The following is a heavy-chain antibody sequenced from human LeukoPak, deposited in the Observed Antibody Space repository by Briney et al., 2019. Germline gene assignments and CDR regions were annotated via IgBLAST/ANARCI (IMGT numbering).Heavy chain of an antibody. V-gene: IGHV1-69*06. J-gene: IGHJ6*03. Sequence: SVKVSCKASGGTFSSYAISWVRQAPGQGLEWMGGIIPIFGTANYAQKFQGRVTITADKSTSTAYMELSSLRSDDTAVYYCAREYSSIFNYYYYMDVWGNGTTVTISS. CDR1: GGTFSSYA. D-gene: IGHD6-13*01. CDR3: AREYSSIFNYYYYMDV. CDR2: IIPIFGTA.